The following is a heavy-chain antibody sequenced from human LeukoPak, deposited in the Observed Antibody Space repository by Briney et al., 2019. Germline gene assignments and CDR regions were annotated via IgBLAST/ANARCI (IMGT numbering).Heavy chain of an antibody. V-gene: IGHV3-74*01. CDR1: GCTFSKYW. J-gene: IGHJ4*02. D-gene: IGHD6-19*01. Sequence: PGGALRLSWAPSGCTFSKYWLLLGRQAPGKGLESVSRINTDGTVTTYADSVKGRFTVSRDNADNTMFLQMNSVRDEDTAVYYCATKQWLAPPPDSWGQGTPVTVSS. CDR2: INTDGTVT. CDR3: ATKQWLAPPPDS.